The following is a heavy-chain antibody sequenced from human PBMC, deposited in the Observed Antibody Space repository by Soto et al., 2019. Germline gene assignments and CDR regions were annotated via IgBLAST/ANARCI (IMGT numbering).Heavy chain of an antibody. J-gene: IGHJ4*02. V-gene: IGHV3-30*18. Sequence: QVQLVESGGGVVQPGRSLRLSCAASGFTFSSYGMHWVRQAPGKGLEWVAVISYDGSNKYYADSVKGRFTISRDNSKNTLYLQMNSLRAEDTAVYYCAKVGGLESGGFDYWGQGTLVTVSS. CDR1: GFTFSSYG. CDR3: AKVGGLESGGFDY. CDR2: ISYDGSNK. D-gene: IGHD2-15*01.